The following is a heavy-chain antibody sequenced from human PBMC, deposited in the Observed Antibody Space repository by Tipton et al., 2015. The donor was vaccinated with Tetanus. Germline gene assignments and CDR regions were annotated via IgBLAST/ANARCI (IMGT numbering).Heavy chain of an antibody. CDR2: ISGGGDRT. Sequence: SLRLSCAGSGFTFGIYAMSWVRQAPGKGLEWVSAISGGGDRTFYEDSVKGRFTISRGNSEKTLSLQMNSLRAEDTAIYYCAKDLGDVFQGAFDVWGPGTTVTVSS. V-gene: IGHV3-23*02. J-gene: IGHJ3*01. CDR3: AKDLGDVFQGAFDV. CDR1: GFTFGIYA. D-gene: IGHD3-16*01.